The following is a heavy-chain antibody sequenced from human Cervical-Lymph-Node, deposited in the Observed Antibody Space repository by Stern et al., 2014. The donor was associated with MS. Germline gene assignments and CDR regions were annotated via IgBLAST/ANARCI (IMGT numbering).Heavy chain of an antibody. V-gene: IGHV3-11*01. Sequence: QVQLMQSGGGLVKPGGSLRLSCAASGLNFNIQWMSWIRQAPGKGLEWVSFMGPGDDTTYYTDSMKGRFTISRDNAKKSLYLEMNSLRVEDSAIYYCASVHYGGLNYWGQGTLVTVSS. CDR3: ASVHYGGLNY. J-gene: IGHJ4*02. CDR2: MGPGDDTT. CDR1: GLNFNIQW. D-gene: IGHD4/OR15-4a*01.